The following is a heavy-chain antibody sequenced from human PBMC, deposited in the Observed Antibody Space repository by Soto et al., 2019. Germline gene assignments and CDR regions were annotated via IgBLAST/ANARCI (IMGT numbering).Heavy chain of an antibody. CDR2: IIPIFGTA. D-gene: IGHD3-22*01. Sequence: QVQLVQSGAEVKKPGSSVKVSCKASGGTFSSSAISWVRQAPGQGLEWMGGIIPIFGTANYAQKSQGRVTITADESKSTAYVELIILRSEDTAVYYFSIVLVLTPYGSSGYFPLDYWGRGTLVTASS. CDR3: SIVLVLTPYGSSGYFPLDY. CDR1: GGTFSSSA. V-gene: IGHV1-69*01. J-gene: IGHJ4*02.